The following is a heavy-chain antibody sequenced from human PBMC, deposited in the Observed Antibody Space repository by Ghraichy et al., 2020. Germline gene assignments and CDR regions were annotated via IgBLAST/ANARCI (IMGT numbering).Heavy chain of an antibody. CDR3: AKAVGADRPYYFDY. Sequence: GGSLRLSCAASGFTFSSYAMSWVRQAPGKGLEWVADISGRGGSPYYADSVKGRFTISRDISKNTLYLQMNTLRAEDTAVYYCAKAVGADRPYYFDYWGQGTRGTVAS. V-gene: IGHV3-23*01. D-gene: IGHD1-26*01. CDR2: ISGRGGSP. J-gene: IGHJ4*02. CDR1: GFTFSSYA.